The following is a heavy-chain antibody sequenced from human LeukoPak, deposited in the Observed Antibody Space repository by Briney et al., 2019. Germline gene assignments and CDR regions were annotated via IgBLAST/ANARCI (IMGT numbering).Heavy chain of an antibody. D-gene: IGHD1-1*01. CDR2: ITAGGDGT. V-gene: IGHV3-23*01. J-gene: IGHJ4*02. Sequence: GESLRLSCAASGFTFSGYAMSWVRLAPGKGLEWVSAITAGGDGTYYADSVKGRFTISRDNLKNMVFLQMNSLRAEDTAIYYCAKSHASIWNVYDYWGQGTLVTVSS. CDR3: AKSHASIWNVYDY. CDR1: GFTFSGYA.